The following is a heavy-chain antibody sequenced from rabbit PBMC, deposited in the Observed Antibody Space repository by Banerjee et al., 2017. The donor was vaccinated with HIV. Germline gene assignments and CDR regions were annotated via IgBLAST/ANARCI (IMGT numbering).Heavy chain of an antibody. CDR3: ARGADYAGYGYAL. Sequence: QEQLVESGGGLVKPGGSLTLTCTAPGFSFSSTYYMCWVRQAPGKGLEWIGCIYTTISGATHYASWAKGRFTISKTSSTTVTLQMTSLTAADTATYFCARGADYAGYGYALWGPGTLVTVS. V-gene: IGHV1S45*01. CDR2: IYTTISGAT. CDR1: GFSFSSTYY. J-gene: IGHJ4*01. D-gene: IGHD6-1*01.